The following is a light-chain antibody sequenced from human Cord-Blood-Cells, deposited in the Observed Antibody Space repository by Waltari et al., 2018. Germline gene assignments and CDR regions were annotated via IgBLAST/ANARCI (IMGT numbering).Light chain of an antibody. V-gene: IGLV1-40*01. J-gene: IGLJ1*01. CDR1: SSNIGAGYD. CDR2: GNS. CDR3: QSYDSSLSGPSYV. Sequence: QSVLTQPPSVSGAPGQRVTISCTGSSSNIGAGYDVQWYQQLPGPAPKLLIYGNSNRPSGVPDRFSGSKSGTSASLAITGLQAEDEADYYCQSYDSSLSGPSYVFGTGTKVTVL.